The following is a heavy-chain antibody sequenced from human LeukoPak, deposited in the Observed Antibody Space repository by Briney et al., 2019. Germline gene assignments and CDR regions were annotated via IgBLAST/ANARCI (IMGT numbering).Heavy chain of an antibody. Sequence: PGGSLRLSCAASRFTVSSNYMSWVRQAPGKGLEWVSVIYSGGSTYYADSVKGRFTISRDNSKNTLYLQMNSLRAEDTAVYYCARDQARVRFLEWFHTPPTYWGQGTLVTVSS. CDR2: IYSGGST. V-gene: IGHV3-53*01. J-gene: IGHJ4*02. D-gene: IGHD3-3*01. CDR3: ARDQARVRFLEWFHTPPTY. CDR1: RFTVSSNY.